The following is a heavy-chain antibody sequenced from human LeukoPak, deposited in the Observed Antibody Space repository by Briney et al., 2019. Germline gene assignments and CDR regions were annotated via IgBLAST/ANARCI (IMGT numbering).Heavy chain of an antibody. D-gene: IGHD3-22*01. J-gene: IGHJ5*02. CDR2: IRSKANSYAT. Sequence: GGSLRLSCAASGFTFSGSAMHWVRQASGKGLEWVGRIRSKANSYATAYAASVKGRFTISRDDSKNTAYLQMNSLKTEDTAAYYCTRQPTYYYDSSGYYPPPWGQGTLVTVSS. V-gene: IGHV3-73*01. CDR3: TRQPTYYYDSSGYYPPP. CDR1: GFTFSGSA.